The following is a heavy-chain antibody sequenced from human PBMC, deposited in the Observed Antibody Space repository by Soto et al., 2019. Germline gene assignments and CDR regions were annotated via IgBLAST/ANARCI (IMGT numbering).Heavy chain of an antibody. Sequence: EVQLVESGGGLVQPGGSLRLSCAASGFTFSSYSMNWVHQAPGKGLEWVSYISSSSSTIYYADSVKGRFTISRDNAKNSLYLQMNSLRDEDTAVYYCARDYKRRVVAPWHYYYGMDVWGQGTTVTVSS. CDR3: ARDYKRRVVAPWHYYYGMDV. CDR1: GFTFSSYS. J-gene: IGHJ6*02. V-gene: IGHV3-48*02. D-gene: IGHD3-22*01. CDR2: ISSSSSTI.